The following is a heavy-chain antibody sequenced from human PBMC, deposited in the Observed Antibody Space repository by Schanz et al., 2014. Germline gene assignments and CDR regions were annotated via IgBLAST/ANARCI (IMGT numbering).Heavy chain of an antibody. D-gene: IGHD2-2*01. V-gene: IGHV3-48*01. J-gene: IGHJ4*02. Sequence: EVQLVESGGGLVQPRGSLRLSCAASEFSFSSFGMNWVRQAPGKGLEWVSYISSSSSTIYYADSVKGRFTISRDNAKSSLYLQMNSLRAEDTAVYYCVKVAPAATYLDSWGLGTLVTVSS. CDR1: EFSFSSFG. CDR3: VKVAPAATYLDS. CDR2: ISSSSSTI.